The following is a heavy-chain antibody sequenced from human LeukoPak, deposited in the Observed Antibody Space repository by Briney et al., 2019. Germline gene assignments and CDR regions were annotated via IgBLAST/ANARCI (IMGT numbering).Heavy chain of an antibody. V-gene: IGHV3-23*01. D-gene: IGHD3-10*01. Sequence: GGSLRLSCAASGFTFSSYAMSWVRQAPGKGPEWVSAISGSGGSTYYADSVKGRFTISRDNSKNTLYLQMNSLRAEDTAVYYCARTTSGSGSFYGMDVWGQGTTVTVSS. J-gene: IGHJ6*02. CDR1: GFTFSSYA. CDR2: ISGSGGST. CDR3: ARTTSGSGSFYGMDV.